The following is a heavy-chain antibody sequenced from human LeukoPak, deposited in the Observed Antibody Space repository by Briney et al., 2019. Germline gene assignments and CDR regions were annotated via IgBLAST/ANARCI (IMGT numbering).Heavy chain of an antibody. CDR3: ARGGWFGMF. Sequence: GGSLRLSCAASGFTFSDYYMSWIRQAPGKGLEWVSVIYSGGSTYYADSVKGRFTISRDNSKNTLYLQMNSLRAEDTAVYYCARGGWFGMFWGQGTLVTVSS. J-gene: IGHJ4*02. D-gene: IGHD3-10*01. CDR2: IYSGGST. CDR1: GFTFSDYY. V-gene: IGHV3-53*01.